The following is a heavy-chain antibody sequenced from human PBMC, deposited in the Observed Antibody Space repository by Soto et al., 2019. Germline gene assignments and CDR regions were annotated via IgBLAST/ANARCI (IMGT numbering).Heavy chain of an antibody. D-gene: IGHD5-18*01. CDR2: IIPIFGTA. V-gene: IGHV1-69*13. CDR3: ARDLDTAMGFDY. CDR1: GGTFSSYA. Sequence: ASVKVSCKASGGTFSSYAISWVRQAPGQGLGWMGGIIPIFGTANYAQKFQGRVTITADESTSTAYMELSSLRSEDTAVYYCARDLDTAMGFDYWGQGTLVTVSS. J-gene: IGHJ4*02.